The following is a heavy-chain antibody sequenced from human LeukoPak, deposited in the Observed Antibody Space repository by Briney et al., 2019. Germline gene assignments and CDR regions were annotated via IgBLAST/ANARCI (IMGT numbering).Heavy chain of an antibody. CDR3: ARLGREYSSSFYWYFDL. CDR2: IYPGDSDT. V-gene: IGHV5-51*01. CDR1: GFTFSSYW. J-gene: IGHJ2*01. Sequence: PGGSLRLSCAASGFTFSSYWIGWVRQMPGKGLEWMGIIYPGDSDTRYSPSFQGQVTISADKSISTAYLQWSSLKASDTAMYYCARLGREYSSSFYWYFDLWGRGTLVTVSS. D-gene: IGHD6-6*01.